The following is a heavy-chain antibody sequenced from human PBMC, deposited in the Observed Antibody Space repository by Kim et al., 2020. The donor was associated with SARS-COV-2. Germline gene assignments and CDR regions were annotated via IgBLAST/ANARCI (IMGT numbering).Heavy chain of an antibody. CDR2: YSGGKT. J-gene: IGHJ4*02. V-gene: IGHV3-66*01. Sequence: YSGGKTYYADAVKGRFTMSRDNSENTVYLQMSSLRDDDTAVYYCAGGFCLDWGQGTLVTVSS. D-gene: IGHD3-3*01. CDR3: AGGFCLD.